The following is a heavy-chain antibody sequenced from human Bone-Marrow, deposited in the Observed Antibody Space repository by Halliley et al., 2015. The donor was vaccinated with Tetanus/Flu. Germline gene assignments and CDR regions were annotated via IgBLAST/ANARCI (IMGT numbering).Heavy chain of an antibody. J-gene: IGHJ5*02. CDR1: GFTFDNYW. CDR3: ARPSLYGGPRSCIDL. D-gene: IGHD1-26*01. Sequence: SLRLSCAASGFTFDNYWMHWVRQVPGKGLVWVSRINADGTDIAYADSVKGRFTISRDNAKNTLYLQMNSLRVEDTAMYYCARPSLYGGPRSCIDLWGQGSLVTVSS. CDR2: INADGTDI. V-gene: IGHV3-74*01.